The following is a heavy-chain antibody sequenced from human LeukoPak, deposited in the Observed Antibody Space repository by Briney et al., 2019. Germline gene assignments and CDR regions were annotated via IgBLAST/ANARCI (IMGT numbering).Heavy chain of an antibody. CDR3: AKADCSSTSCYVADY. J-gene: IGHJ4*02. V-gene: IGHV3-23*01. Sequence: PGGPLRLSCAASGFTFISYARSWCGHAPGRGRQGGSAISGSGGSTNYADSVKGRFTISRDNSKNTLYLQMNSLRAEDTAVYYCAKADCSSTSCYVADYWGQGTLVTVSS. CDR2: ISGSGGST. CDR1: GFTFISYA. D-gene: IGHD2-2*01.